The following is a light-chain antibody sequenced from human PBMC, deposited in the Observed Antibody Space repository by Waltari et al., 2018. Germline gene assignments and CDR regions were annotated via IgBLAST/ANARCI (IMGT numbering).Light chain of an antibody. CDR1: SSNIGSNT. CDR3: AAWDDSLNGYL. Sequence: QSVLTQAPSASGTPGQRVTISCSGSSSNIGSNTVNWYQQLPGTAPKLLICSNNRRPSGVPDRFSGSKSGTSASLAISGLQSEDEADYYCAAWDDSLNGYLFGTGTKVTVL. V-gene: IGLV1-44*01. CDR2: SNN. J-gene: IGLJ1*01.